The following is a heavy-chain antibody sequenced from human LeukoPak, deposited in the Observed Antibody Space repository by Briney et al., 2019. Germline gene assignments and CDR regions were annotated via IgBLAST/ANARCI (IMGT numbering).Heavy chain of an antibody. V-gene: IGHV3-74*01. CDR2: IDSAGRNT. D-gene: IGHD6-13*01. CDR3: ARDFGSSWFYFDY. Sequence: GGSLRLSCAASGFTFSSYWMHWVRHAPGKGGVWVSRIDSAGRNTIYADSVKGRFTISRENAKNTLYLQMNNLRAEDTAVYYCARDFGSSWFYFDYCGQGILVTVSS. CDR1: GFTFSSYW. J-gene: IGHJ4*02.